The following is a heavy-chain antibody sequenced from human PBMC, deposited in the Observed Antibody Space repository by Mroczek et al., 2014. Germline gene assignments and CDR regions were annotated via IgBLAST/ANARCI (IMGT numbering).Heavy chain of an antibody. CDR1: GGSFSGYY. V-gene: IGHV4-34*01. J-gene: IGHJ4*02. CDR2: INHSGST. CDR3: ARVRGAVAGTVDY. Sequence: QVQLQQWGAGLLKPSETLSLTCAVYGGSFSGYYWSWIRQPPGKGLEWIGEINHSGSTNYNPSLKSRVTISVDTSKNQFSLKLSSVTAADTAVYYCARVRGAVAGTVDYWGQGTLVTVSS. D-gene: IGHD6-19*01.